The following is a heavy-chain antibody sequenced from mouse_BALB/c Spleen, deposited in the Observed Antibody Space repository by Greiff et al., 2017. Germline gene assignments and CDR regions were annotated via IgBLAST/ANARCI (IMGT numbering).Heavy chain of an antibody. J-gene: IGHJ4*01. CDR2: ISDGGSYT. D-gene: IGHD1-2*01. Sequence: EVMLVESGGGLVKPGGSLKLSCAASGFTFSDYYMYWVRQTPEKRLEWVATISDGGSYTYYPDSVKGRFTISRDNAKNNLYLQMSSLKSEDTAMYYCARAPTHYYGYAMDYWGQGTSVTVSS. V-gene: IGHV5-4*02. CDR3: ARAPTHYYGYAMDY. CDR1: GFTFSDYY.